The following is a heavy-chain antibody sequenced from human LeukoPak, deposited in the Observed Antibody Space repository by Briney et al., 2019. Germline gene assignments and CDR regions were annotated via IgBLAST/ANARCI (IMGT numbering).Heavy chain of an antibody. D-gene: IGHD6-13*01. Sequence: PSETLSLTCAVYGGSFSGYYWSWIRQPPGKALEWIGEINHSGSTNYNPSLKSRVTISVDTSKDQFSLKLNSVTAADTAVYYCAREGSRALDYWGQGTLVTVSS. CDR2: INHSGST. CDR1: GGSFSGYY. J-gene: IGHJ4*02. CDR3: AREGSRALDY. V-gene: IGHV4-34*01.